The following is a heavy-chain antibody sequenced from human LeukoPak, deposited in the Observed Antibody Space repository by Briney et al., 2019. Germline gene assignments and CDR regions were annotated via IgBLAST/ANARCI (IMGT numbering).Heavy chain of an antibody. J-gene: IGHJ2*01. V-gene: IGHV4-59*01. CDR2: IYYSGST. D-gene: IGHD3-22*01. Sequence: SETLSLTCTVSGGSISSYYWSWIRQPPGKGLEWIGYIYYSGSTNYNPSLKSRVTISVDTSKNQFSLKLSSVTAADTAVYYCARDKTLYYYDSTGVWYFDLWGRGTLVTVSS. CDR3: ARDKTLYYYDSTGVWYFDL. CDR1: GGSISSYY.